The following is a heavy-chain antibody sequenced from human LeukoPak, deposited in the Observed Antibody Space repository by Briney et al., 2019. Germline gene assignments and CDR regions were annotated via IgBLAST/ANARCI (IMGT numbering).Heavy chain of an antibody. V-gene: IGHV4-34*01. J-gene: IGHJ4*02. CDR3: ARGSGSGWYDGHYFDY. CDR1: GGSFSGYY. CDR2: INHSGST. D-gene: IGHD6-19*01. Sequence: PSETLSLTCAVYGGSFSGYYWSWIRQPPGKGLEWIGEINHSGSTNYNPSLKSRVTISVDTSKNQFSLKLSSVTAADTAVYYCARGSGSGWYDGHYFDYWGQGTLVTVSS.